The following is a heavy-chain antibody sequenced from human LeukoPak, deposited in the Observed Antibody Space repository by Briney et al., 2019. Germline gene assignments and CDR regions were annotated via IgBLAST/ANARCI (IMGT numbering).Heavy chain of an antibody. CDR3: ARVAINDYGDYFDY. D-gene: IGHD4-17*01. CDR2: ISSSDSTI. Sequence: GGSLRLSCAASGFTFSSSEMNWVRQAPGKGLEWLSYISSSDSTIYYADSVKGRFTISIDNAKNSLYLQMSSLRAEDTAVYYCARVAINDYGDYFDYWGQGTLVTVSS. V-gene: IGHV3-48*03. CDR1: GFTFSSSE. J-gene: IGHJ4*02.